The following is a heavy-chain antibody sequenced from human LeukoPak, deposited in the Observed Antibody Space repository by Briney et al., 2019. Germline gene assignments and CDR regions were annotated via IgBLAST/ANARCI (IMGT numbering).Heavy chain of an antibody. D-gene: IGHD3-22*01. CDR1: GYSISSGYY. V-gene: IGHV4-38-2*01. CDR3: ASGITMIVVAH. J-gene: IGHJ4*02. CDR2: IYHIGTT. Sequence: PSETLSLTCAVSGYSISSGYYWGWIRQPPGKGLEWIGYIYHIGTTYYNPSLKSRVTMSVDTSKNQFSLKLSSVTAADTAVYYCASGITMIVVAHWGQGILVTVSS.